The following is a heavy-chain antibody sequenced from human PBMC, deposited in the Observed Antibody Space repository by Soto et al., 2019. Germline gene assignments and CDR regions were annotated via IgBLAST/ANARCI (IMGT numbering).Heavy chain of an antibody. Sequence: LSLTCTVSGGSISSSSYYWGWIRQPPGKGLEWIGSIYYSGSTYYNPSLKSRVTISVDTSKNQFSLKLSSVTAADTAVYYCARHLRGSGSYSHLYYYYYMDVWGKGTTVTVSS. D-gene: IGHD3-10*01. CDR2: IYYSGST. CDR1: GGSISSSSYY. J-gene: IGHJ6*03. CDR3: ARHLRGSGSYSHLYYYYYMDV. V-gene: IGHV4-39*01.